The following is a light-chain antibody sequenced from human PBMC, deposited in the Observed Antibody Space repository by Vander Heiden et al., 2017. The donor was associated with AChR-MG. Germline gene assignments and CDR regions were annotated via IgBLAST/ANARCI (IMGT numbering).Light chain of an antibody. Sequence: EVMMTQSPATLSVSPGERATLSCRANQNISNNLAWYQQKPGQAPRLLIHDSFIRASGIPARFTGSGSGTEFTLTITSLQSEDFVVYYCQQYNDWPPVTFGQGTKVEVK. CDR2: DSF. V-gene: IGKV3-15*01. J-gene: IGKJ1*01. CDR3: QQYNDWPPVT. CDR1: QNISNN.